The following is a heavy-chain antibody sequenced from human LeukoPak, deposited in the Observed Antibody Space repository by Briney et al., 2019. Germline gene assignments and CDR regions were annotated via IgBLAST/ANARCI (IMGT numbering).Heavy chain of an antibody. D-gene: IGHD3-10*01. Sequence: GGSLRLSCAASGFTFSSYGMHWVRQAPGKGLEWVAVISYDGSNKYYADSVKGRFTISRDNSKNTLYLQMNSLRAEDTAVYYCARQLWFGELFSYYFDCWGQGTLVTVSS. CDR2: ISYDGSNK. CDR1: GFTFSSYG. CDR3: ARQLWFGELFSYYFDC. V-gene: IGHV3-30*03. J-gene: IGHJ4*02.